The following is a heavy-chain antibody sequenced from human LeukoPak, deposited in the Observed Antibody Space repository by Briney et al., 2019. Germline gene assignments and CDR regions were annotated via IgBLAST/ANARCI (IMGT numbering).Heavy chain of an antibody. J-gene: IGHJ4*02. Sequence: WASVKVSCKASGYTFTSYGISWVRQAPGQGLEWMGWISAYNVDTSYAQKFQGRFTMTRDTSISTAYMELSSLRSEDTAVYYCARLSQTPDYYSNGGYFYLGYWGQGTPVTVSS. V-gene: IGHV1-18*04. CDR2: ISAYNVDT. CDR3: ARLSQTPDYYSNGGYFYLGY. D-gene: IGHD3-22*01. CDR1: GYTFTSYG.